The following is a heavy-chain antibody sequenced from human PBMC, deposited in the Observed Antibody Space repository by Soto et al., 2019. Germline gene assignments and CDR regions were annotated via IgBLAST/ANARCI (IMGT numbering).Heavy chain of an antibody. J-gene: IGHJ6*01. CDR2: IKSKTDGGTT. CDR1: GFTFSNAW. Sequence: GGSLRRSWAASGFTFSNAWMSWVRQAPGKGLEWVGRIKSKTDGGTTDYAAPVKGRFTISRDDSKNTLYLQMNSLKTEDTAVYYCTAPGNQWSYGMDVWGQGTTVTVSS. V-gene: IGHV3-15*01. D-gene: IGHD2-15*01. CDR3: TAPGNQWSYGMDV.